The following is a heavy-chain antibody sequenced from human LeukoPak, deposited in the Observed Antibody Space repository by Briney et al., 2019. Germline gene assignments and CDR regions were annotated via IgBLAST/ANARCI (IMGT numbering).Heavy chain of an antibody. V-gene: IGHV3-48*01. CDR1: GFTFSSHD. Sequence: QPGGSLRLSCAASGFTFSSHDMNWVRQAPGKGLEWVSYISSSSGTIYYADSVKGRFTISRDNAKNSLYLQMTSLRPDDTAVYYCARDLTGNVFAYWSQGTLVTVSS. CDR2: ISSSSGTI. CDR3: ARDLTGNVFAY. D-gene: IGHD2-8*02. J-gene: IGHJ4*02.